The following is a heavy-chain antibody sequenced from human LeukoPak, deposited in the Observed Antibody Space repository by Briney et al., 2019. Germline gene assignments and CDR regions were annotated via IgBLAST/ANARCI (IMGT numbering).Heavy chain of an antibody. Sequence: QPGGSLRLSCAVSGFTFSSYAMSWVRQAPGKGLEWVSAISGSGGSTYYADSVKGRFTISRDNSKNTLCLQMNSLRAEDTAVYYCASSSYGHYTPRGRTTLDYWGQGTLVTVSS. CDR1: GFTFSSYA. CDR3: ASSSYGHYTPRGRTTLDY. CDR2: ISGSGGST. V-gene: IGHV3-23*01. D-gene: IGHD4-17*01. J-gene: IGHJ4*02.